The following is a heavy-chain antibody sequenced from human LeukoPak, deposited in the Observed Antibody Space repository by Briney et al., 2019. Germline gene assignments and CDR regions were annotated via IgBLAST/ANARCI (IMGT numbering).Heavy chain of an antibody. CDR3: AKDRGSGYDRLWSYYMDV. D-gene: IGHD5-12*01. J-gene: IGHJ6*03. CDR1: GFTFSNYG. Sequence: GGSLRLSCAASGFTFSNYGMHWVRQAPGKGLEWVAFIRYDGTNKYYADSVKGRFTISRDNSKNTLYLQMNSLRAEDTAVYYCAKDRGSGYDRLWSYYMDVWGKGTTVTVSS. V-gene: IGHV3-30*02. CDR2: IRYDGTNK.